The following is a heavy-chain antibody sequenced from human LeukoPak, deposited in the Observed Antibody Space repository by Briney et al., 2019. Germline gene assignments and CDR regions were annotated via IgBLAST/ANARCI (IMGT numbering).Heavy chain of an antibody. CDR3: ARHYYDNSGFSSYFDY. Sequence: SETLSLTCTVSGGSISSYYWSWIRQPPGKGLEWIGYIYYSGSTKYKPSLKSRVTISVDTSKNQFSLKLSSVTAADTAVYYCARHYYDNSGFSSYFDYWGQGTLVTVSS. J-gene: IGHJ4*02. D-gene: IGHD3-22*01. V-gene: IGHV4-59*01. CDR1: GGSISSYY. CDR2: IYYSGST.